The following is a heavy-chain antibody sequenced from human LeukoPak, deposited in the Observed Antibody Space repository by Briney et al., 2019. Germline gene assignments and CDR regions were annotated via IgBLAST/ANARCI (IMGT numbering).Heavy chain of an antibody. D-gene: IGHD3-3*01. Sequence: SETLSLTCTVSGYSISSNYYWDWFRQPPGRGLEWIGTIYHSGNTYYNPSLNSRVTISLDTSKNQFSLKLTSVSAADTAVYYCARGLTLESHYFDYWGQGAQVTVSS. V-gene: IGHV4-38-2*02. CDR3: ARGLTLESHYFDY. CDR2: IYHSGNT. J-gene: IGHJ4*02. CDR1: GYSISSNYY.